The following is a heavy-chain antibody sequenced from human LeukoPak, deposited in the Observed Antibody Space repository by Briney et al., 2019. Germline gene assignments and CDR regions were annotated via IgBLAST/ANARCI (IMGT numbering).Heavy chain of an antibody. CDR1: GYTFTSYG. J-gene: IGHJ5*02. Sequence: ASVKVSCKASGYTFTSYGISWVRQAPGQGLEWMGWISAYNGNTNYAQKLQGRVTMTTDTSTSTVYMELSSLRSEDTAVYYCAASVLVAYNWFDPWGQGTLVTVSS. CDR2: ISAYNGNT. CDR3: AASVLVAYNWFDP. D-gene: IGHD3-3*02. V-gene: IGHV1-18*01.